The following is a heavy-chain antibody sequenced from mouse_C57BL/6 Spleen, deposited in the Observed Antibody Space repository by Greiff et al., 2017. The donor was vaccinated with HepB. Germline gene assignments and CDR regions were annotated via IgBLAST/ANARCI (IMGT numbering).Heavy chain of an antibody. CDR1: GFTFSDYG. CDR3: ARPVDYYGSRWSFAY. D-gene: IGHD1-1*01. J-gene: IGHJ3*01. CDR2: ISSGSSTI. V-gene: IGHV5-17*01. Sequence: EVQGVESGGGLVKPGGSLKLSCAASGFTFSDYGMHWVRQAPEKGLEWVAYISSGSSTIYYADTVKGRFTISRDNAKNTLFLQMTSLRSEDTAMYYCARPVDYYGSRWSFAYWGQGTLVTVSA.